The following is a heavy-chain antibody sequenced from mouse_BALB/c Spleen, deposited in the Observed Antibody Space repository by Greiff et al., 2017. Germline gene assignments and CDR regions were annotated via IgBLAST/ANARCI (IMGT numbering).Heavy chain of an antibody. CDR3: ARDSSGYYAMDY. V-gene: IGHV1S56*01. D-gene: IGHD3-2*01. Sequence: QVQLQQSGPELVKPGASVRISCKASGYTFTSYYIHWVKQRPGQGLEWIGWIYPGNVNTKYNEKFKGKATLTADKSSSTAYMQLSSLTSEDSAVYFCARDSSGYYAMDYWGQGTSVTVSS. CDR2: IYPGNVNT. J-gene: IGHJ4*01. CDR1: GYTFTSYY.